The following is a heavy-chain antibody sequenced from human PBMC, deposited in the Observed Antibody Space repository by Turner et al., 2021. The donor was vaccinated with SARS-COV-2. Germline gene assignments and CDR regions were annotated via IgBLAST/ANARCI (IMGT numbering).Heavy chain of an antibody. V-gene: IGHV1-69*01. J-gene: IGHJ4*02. CDR3: AREVMTHLPAFGS. D-gene: IGHD3-16*01. Sequence: QLQLVQSAAEVKKPGSSVKAPCKASGGNFNNYAVHWLRQAPGQGLGWMGDIVPMFGLAKYAKKFRDRATITADASTATVFMELSGLRSEDTAIYYCAREVMTHLPAFGSWGQGALVTVSS. CDR1: GGNFNNYA. CDR2: IVPMFGLA.